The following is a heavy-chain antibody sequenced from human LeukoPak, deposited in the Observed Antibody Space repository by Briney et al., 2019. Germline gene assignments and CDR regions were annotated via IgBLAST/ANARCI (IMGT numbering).Heavy chain of an antibody. CDR2: IIPIFGTA. Sequence: ASVKVSCKASGYTFTSYAISWVRQAPGQGLEWMGGIIPIFGTANYAQKFQGRVTITADKSTSTAYMELSSLRSEDTAVYYCARGRYYYDSSGYRINYFDYWGQGTLVTASS. V-gene: IGHV1-69*06. D-gene: IGHD3-22*01. J-gene: IGHJ4*02. CDR1: GYTFTSYA. CDR3: ARGRYYYDSSGYRINYFDY.